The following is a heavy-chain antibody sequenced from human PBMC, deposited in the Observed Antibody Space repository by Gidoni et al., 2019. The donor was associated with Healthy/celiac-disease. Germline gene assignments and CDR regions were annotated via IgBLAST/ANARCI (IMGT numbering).Heavy chain of an antibody. V-gene: IGHV3-15*01. CDR2: IKSKTDGGTT. J-gene: IGHJ4*02. CDR1: GFTSSNAW. CDR3: TTDSYYYDSSGYWFTY. Sequence: EVQLVESGGGLVKPGGSLRLSCAASGFTSSNAWMSWVRQAPGKGLEWVGRIKSKTDGGTTDYAAPVKGRFTISRDDSKNTLYLQMNSLKTEDTAVYYCTTDSYYYDSSGYWFTYWGQGTLVTVSS. D-gene: IGHD3-22*01.